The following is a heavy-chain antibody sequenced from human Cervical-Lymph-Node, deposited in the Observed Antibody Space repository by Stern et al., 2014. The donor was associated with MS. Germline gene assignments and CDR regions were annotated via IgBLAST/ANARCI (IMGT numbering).Heavy chain of an antibody. CDR3: VRDLCKSRICYPFDY. V-gene: IGHV3-11*01. CDR1: GFTFSDYY. D-gene: IGHD2-15*01. J-gene: IGHJ4*02. Sequence: QVQLVESGGGLVKAGGSLRLSCAASGFTFSDYYMTWIRQAPGKGLEWVSYISRGGTFVCYAASVEGRVIISRDNAKNALFLQMNSLRAEDTAIYYCVRDLCKSRICYPFDYWGQGTPVTVSS. CDR2: ISRGGTFV.